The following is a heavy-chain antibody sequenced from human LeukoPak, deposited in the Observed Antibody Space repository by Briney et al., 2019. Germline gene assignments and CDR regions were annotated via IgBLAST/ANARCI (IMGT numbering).Heavy chain of an antibody. V-gene: IGHV4-59*08. Sequence: SETLSLTCTVSGGSISSYYWGWIRQPPGKGLEWIGYIYYSGSTNYNPSLKSRVTISVDTSKNQFSLKLSSVTAADTAVYYCARLTYGGNSLYFDYWGQGTLVTVSS. D-gene: IGHD4-23*01. J-gene: IGHJ4*02. CDR3: ARLTYGGNSLYFDY. CDR1: GGSISSYY. CDR2: IYYSGST.